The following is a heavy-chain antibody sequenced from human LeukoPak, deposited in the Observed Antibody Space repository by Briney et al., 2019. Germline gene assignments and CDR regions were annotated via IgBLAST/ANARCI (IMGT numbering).Heavy chain of an antibody. CDR3: ARGSVASSGYWYFDL. CDR2: SKPISSGT. J-gene: IGHJ2*01. D-gene: IGHD3-3*01. CDR1: GFTFTNYY. V-gene: IGHV1-2*02. Sequence: ASVRVSCKTSGFTFTNYYFHWVRQAPGQGLEWMGWSKPISSGTNYEQKFQDRVTMTSDRPTTTLHMELSNLISDDTAVYYCARGSVASSGYWYFDLWGRGTLVIVSS.